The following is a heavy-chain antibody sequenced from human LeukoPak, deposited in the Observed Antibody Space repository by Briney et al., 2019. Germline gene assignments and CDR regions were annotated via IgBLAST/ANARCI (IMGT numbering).Heavy chain of an antibody. CDR1: GLTLRDYY. CDR3: ARRRDFIDY. CDR2: SSRSGSNI. J-gene: IGHJ4*02. Sequence: GGSLGLSCAASGLTLRDYYMRWIRQAPGKGLEWVSYSSRSGSNIYYAESVKGRFAISRDNAKNSLYLQMNSLRAEDTAVYYCARRRDFIDYWGQGTLVTVSS. V-gene: IGHV3-11*01. D-gene: IGHD3/OR15-3a*01.